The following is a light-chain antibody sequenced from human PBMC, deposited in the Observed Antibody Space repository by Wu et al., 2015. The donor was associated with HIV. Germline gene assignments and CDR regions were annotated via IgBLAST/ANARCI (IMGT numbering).Light chain of an antibody. CDR1: QSISSH. CDR2: AAS. J-gene: IGKJ4*01. V-gene: IGKV1-39*01. Sequence: RVTITCRASQSISSHLNWYPARKPGKAPKLLIYAASSLQSGVPSRFSGSGSGTDFTLTISSLQPEDFATYYCQQSYSTPQLTFGGGTKVEIK. CDR3: QQSYSTPQLT.